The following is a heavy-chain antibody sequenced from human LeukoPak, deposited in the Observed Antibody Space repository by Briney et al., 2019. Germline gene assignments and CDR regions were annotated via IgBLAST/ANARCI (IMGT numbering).Heavy chain of an antibody. CDR3: ARVRDRIPMVRGVIMLDY. D-gene: IGHD3-10*01. Sequence: ASVKVSCKASGYTFTGSYMHLVRQSPGQGLEWIGGINPNSGGTNYAQKLQGRVTMIRDKSVSTVYMALSRLRFDVTAVYYCARVRDRIPMVRGVIMLDYWSEGTLVTV. CDR1: GYTFTGSY. J-gene: IGHJ4*02. V-gene: IGHV1-2*02. CDR2: INPNSGGT.